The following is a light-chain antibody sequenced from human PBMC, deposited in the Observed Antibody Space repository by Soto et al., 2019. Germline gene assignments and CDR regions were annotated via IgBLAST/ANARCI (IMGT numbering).Light chain of an antibody. CDR1: QTVTTNY. J-gene: IGKJ2*01. CDR2: GAS. CDR3: QQYGSSVFT. Sequence: PVERVTLSCRASQTVTTNYLAWYQQKPDQAPRLLIYGASSRATGIPDRFSGSGSGTDFTLTISRLEPEDFAVYYCQQYGSSVFTFGQGTKVDIK. V-gene: IGKV3-20*01.